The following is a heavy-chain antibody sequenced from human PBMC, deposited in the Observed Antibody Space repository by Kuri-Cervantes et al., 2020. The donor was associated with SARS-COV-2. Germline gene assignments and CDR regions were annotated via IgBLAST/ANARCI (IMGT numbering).Heavy chain of an antibody. J-gene: IGHJ2*01. D-gene: IGHD2-2*01. CDR1: GFTVSSNE. CDR3: ARAITHIVPAAIELWYFDL. CDR2: ISGGST. Sequence: GGSLRLSCAASGFTVSSNEMSWVRQAPGKGLEWVSSISGGSTYYADSRKGRFTISRDNSKNTLHLQMNSLKAEDTAVYYCARAITHIVPAAIELWYFDLWGRGTLVTVSS. V-gene: IGHV3-38-3*01.